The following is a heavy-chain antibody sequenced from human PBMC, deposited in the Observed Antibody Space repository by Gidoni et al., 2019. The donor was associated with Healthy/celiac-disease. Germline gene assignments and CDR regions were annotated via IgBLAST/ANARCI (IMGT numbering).Heavy chain of an antibody. J-gene: IGHJ5*02. V-gene: IGHV3-23*01. D-gene: IGHD6-19*01. CDR3: AKDSLDRRYSSGFNWFDP. CDR1: GFTFSSYA. CDR2: SGSGGST. Sequence: EVQLLESGGGLVQPGGSLRLSCAASGFTFSSYAISGSGGSTYYADSVKGRFTISRDNSKNTLYLQMNSLRAEDTAVYSCAKDSLDRRYSSGFNWFDPWGQRTLVTVSS.